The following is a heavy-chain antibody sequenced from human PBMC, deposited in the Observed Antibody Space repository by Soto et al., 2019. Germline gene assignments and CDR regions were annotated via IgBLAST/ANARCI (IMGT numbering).Heavy chain of an antibody. D-gene: IGHD3-22*01. J-gene: IGHJ4*02. CDR3: ARSGDYQRFDY. V-gene: IGHV3-53*02. CDR2: IYSGGST. Sequence: EVQLVETGGGLIQPGGPMRFSCEASGFTVSSKYMSWFRQAPVKGLEWVSVIYSGGSTYYADSVKGRFTISKDNSKNTLFLQMNSLRAEDTAVYFCARSGDYQRFDYWGQGTLVTVSS. CDR1: GFTVSSKY.